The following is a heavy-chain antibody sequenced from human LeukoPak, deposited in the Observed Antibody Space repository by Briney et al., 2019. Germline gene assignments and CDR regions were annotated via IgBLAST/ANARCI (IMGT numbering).Heavy chain of an antibody. D-gene: IGHD3-10*02. CDR2: ITSDGRTT. Sequence: GGSLRLSCAASGFTFDDHGMSWVRQGAGKGLVWVSRITSDGRTTIYADSVKGRFSISRDNAKNTLYLQMNSLRAEDTAVYYCARDRYYVPDYWGQGTLVTVSS. CDR3: ARDRYYVPDY. J-gene: IGHJ4*02. CDR1: GFTFDDHG. V-gene: IGHV3-74*01.